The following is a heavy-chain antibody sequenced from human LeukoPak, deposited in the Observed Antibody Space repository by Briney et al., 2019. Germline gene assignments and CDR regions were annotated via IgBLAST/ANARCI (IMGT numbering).Heavy chain of an antibody. CDR3: AREGGPYRPLDY. V-gene: IGHV4-4*02. CDR1: GGSISSTNW. Sequence: SGTLSLTCGVSGGSISSTNWWTWVRQPPGEGLEWIGEVHLSGRTNYNPSLESRVTMSVDMSENHISLKLTSVTAADTAVYFCAREGGPYRPLDYSGQGTLVTVSS. J-gene: IGHJ4*02. CDR2: VHLSGRT.